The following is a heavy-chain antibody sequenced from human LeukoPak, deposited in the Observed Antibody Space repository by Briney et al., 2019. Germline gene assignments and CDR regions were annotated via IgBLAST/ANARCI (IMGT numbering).Heavy chain of an antibody. V-gene: IGHV1-8*01. J-gene: IGHJ4*02. D-gene: IGHD6-6*01. CDR3: ARAGLQGRGSIAALGY. CDR2: MNPNSGNT. CDR1: GYTFTSYD. Sequence: ASVNLSCKASGYTFTSYDINWVRQATGQGLEWMGWMNPNSGNTLYAQKFQRRVTMTRNTSISTAYMELSSLRSEDTAVYYCARAGLQGRGSIAALGYWGQGTLVTVSS.